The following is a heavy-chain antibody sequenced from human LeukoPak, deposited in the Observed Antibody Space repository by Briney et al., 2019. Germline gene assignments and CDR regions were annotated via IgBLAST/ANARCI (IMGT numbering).Heavy chain of an antibody. J-gene: IGHJ4*02. CDR2: IRSKTYGGTT. CDR1: GFTFGNYA. Sequence: GGSLRLSCTASGFTFGNYAMSWVRQAPGKGLEWVGFIRSKTYGGTTEYAASVKGRFTISRDDSKSIASLQTNSLKTEDTAVYYCARGQYYDTNGNQYYFDDWGQGTLVTVSS. CDR3: ARGQYYDTNGNQYYFDD. V-gene: IGHV3-49*04. D-gene: IGHD2-8*01.